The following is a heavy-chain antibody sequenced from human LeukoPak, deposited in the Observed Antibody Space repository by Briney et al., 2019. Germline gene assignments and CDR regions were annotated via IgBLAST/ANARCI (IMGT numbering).Heavy chain of an antibody. CDR2: IYWDDDM. Sequence: SGPTLVKPTQTLTLTCTFSGFSLSTSGVGVGWIRQPPGKALEWLALIYWDDDMRYSPSLKSRLTITKDTSKNQVVLTMTNMDPVDTATYYCAHRGRYCSSTSCYAAFDYWGQGALVTVSS. J-gene: IGHJ4*02. CDR3: AHRGRYCSSTSCYAAFDY. CDR1: GFSLSTSGVG. D-gene: IGHD2-2*01. V-gene: IGHV2-5*02.